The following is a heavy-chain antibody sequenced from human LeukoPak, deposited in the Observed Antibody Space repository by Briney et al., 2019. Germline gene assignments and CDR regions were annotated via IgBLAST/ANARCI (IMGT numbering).Heavy chain of an antibody. CDR3: ARGRGYCSSTSCPRSFDY. CDR2: INRSGST. CDR1: GGSFSGYY. Sequence: SETLSLTCAVYGGSFSGYYWSWIRQPPGKGLEWIGEINRSGSTNYNPSLKSRVTISVDTSKNQFSLKLSSVTAADTAVYYCARGRGYCSSTSCPRSFDYWGQGTLVTVSS. D-gene: IGHD2-2*01. J-gene: IGHJ4*02. V-gene: IGHV4-34*01.